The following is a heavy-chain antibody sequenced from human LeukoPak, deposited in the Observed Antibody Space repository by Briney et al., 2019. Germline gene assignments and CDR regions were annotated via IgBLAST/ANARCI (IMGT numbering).Heavy chain of an antibody. CDR2: ISGDGGST. Sequence: PGGSLRLSCAASGFTFDDYAMHWVRQAPGKGLEWVSLISGDGGSTYYADSVKGRFAISRDNSKNSLYLQMNSLRTEDTALYYCAKDGIAAAGRTDYYYYYGMDVWGQGTTVTVSS. V-gene: IGHV3-43*02. CDR3: AKDGIAAAGRTDYYYYYGMDV. J-gene: IGHJ6*02. D-gene: IGHD6-13*01. CDR1: GFTFDDYA.